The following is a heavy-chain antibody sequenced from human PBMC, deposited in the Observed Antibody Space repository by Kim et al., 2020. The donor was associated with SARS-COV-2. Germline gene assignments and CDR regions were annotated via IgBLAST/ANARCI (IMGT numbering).Heavy chain of an antibody. Sequence: GGSLRLSCAASGFTFSSYGMHWVRQAPGKGLEWVAVISYDGSNKYCADSVKGRFTISRDNSKNTLYLQMNSLRAEDTAVYYCAKDRGRKWLRLITSDYY. CDR3: AKDRGRKWLRLITSDYY. J-gene: IGHJ6*01. V-gene: IGHV3-30*18. CDR1: GFTFSSYG. D-gene: IGHD5-12*01. CDR2: ISYDGSNK.